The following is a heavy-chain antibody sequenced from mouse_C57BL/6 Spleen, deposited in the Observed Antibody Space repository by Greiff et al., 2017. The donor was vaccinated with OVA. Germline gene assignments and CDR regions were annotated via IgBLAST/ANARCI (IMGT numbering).Heavy chain of an antibody. V-gene: IGHV1-54*01. CDR2: INPGSGGT. J-gene: IGHJ3*01. D-gene: IGHD2-3*01. CDR3: GRSGDGYYGGFAY. Sequence: QVQLQQSGAELVRPGTSVKVSCKASGYAFTNYLIEWVKQRPGQGLEWIGVINPGSGGTNYNEKFKGKATLTADKSSSTAYMQLSSLTSEDSAVYFCGRSGDGYYGGFAYWGQGTLVTVSA. CDR1: GYAFTNYL.